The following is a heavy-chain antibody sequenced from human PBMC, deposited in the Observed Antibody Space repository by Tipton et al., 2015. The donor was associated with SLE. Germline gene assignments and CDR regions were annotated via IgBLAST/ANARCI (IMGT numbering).Heavy chain of an antibody. J-gene: IGHJ3*02. CDR3: ARDQDSSGWYVAFDI. CDR2: ISAYNGNT. V-gene: IGHV1-18*01. D-gene: IGHD6-19*01. Sequence: QVQLVQSGAEVKKPGASVKVSCKASGYTFTSYGISWVRQAPGKGLEWMGWISAYNGNTNYAQKLQGRVTITADESTSTAYMGLSSLRYEDTAVSYCARDQDSSGWYVAFDIWGQGTMVTVSS. CDR1: GYTFTSYG.